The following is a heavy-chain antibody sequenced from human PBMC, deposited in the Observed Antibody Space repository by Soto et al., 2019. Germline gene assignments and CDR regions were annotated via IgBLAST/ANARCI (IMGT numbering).Heavy chain of an antibody. CDR1: GYTFNNNA. CDR3: ARDRNSAYDG. D-gene: IGHD5-12*01. Sequence: ASVKVSCKASGYTFNNNAITWVRQAPGQGLEWMGWISAYNGDTNYAQKFQARVTMTTDTSTNTAYMELSSLRSDDTAVYYCARDRNSAYDGWGQGTLVTVSS. CDR2: ISAYNGDT. J-gene: IGHJ4*02. V-gene: IGHV1-18*01.